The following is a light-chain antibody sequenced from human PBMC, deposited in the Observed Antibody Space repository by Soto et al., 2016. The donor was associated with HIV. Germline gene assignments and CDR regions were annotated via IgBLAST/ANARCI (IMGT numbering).Light chain of an antibody. V-gene: IGKV1-6*01. Sequence: AIQMTQSPSSLSASVGDRVTITCRASQGIKNELGWYQQKPGKAPKLLIYSASSLGGGVPSRFSGSGSGTDFTLTISSLQPEDSASYFCLQDYTYPXTFGQGTKLEIK. CDR2: SAS. CDR3: LQDYTYPXT. J-gene: IGKJ2*01. CDR1: QGIKNE.